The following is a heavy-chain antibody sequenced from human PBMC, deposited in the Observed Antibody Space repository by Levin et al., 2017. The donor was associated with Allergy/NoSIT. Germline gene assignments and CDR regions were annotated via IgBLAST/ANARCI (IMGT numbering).Heavy chain of an antibody. CDR2: INPNSGGT. V-gene: IGHV1-2*02. CDR3: AGQSRYSSSWAFAFDI. D-gene: IGHD6-13*01. Sequence: EASVKVSCKASGYTFTGYYMHWVRQAPGQGLEWMGWINPNSGGTNYAQKFQGRVTMTRDTSISTAYMELSRLRSDDTAVYYCAGQSRYSSSWAFAFDIWGQGTMVTVSS. J-gene: IGHJ3*02. CDR1: GYTFTGYY.